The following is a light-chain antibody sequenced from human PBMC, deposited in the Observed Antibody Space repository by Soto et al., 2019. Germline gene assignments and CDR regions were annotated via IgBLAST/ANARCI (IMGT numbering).Light chain of an antibody. CDR2: GAS. V-gene: IGKV3-20*01. CDR1: QSVSSSY. Sequence: EIVLTQSPGTLSLSPGERATLSCRASQSVSSSYLAWYQQKPGQAPRLLIYGASSMATGIPDRFSGSGSGTDFTLTISRLEPEDFAVYYCQQYGSSPSLTFGGGTKVDI. CDR3: QQYGSSPSLT. J-gene: IGKJ4*01.